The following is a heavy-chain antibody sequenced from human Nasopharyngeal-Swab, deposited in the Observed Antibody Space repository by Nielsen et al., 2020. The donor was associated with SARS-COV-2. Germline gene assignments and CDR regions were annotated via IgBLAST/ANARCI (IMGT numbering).Heavy chain of an antibody. D-gene: IGHD3-10*01. CDR2: ISYDGFYK. CDR1: GFTFSSYG. Sequence: GESLKISCAASGFTFSSYGFHWVRQAPGKGLEWVAFISYDGFYKYYGDSVKGRFTISRDNSKNTLYLQMNSLRAEDTAVYYCARDLLVGGGPSAFDIWGQGTMVTVSS. V-gene: IGHV3-30*03. CDR3: ARDLLVGGGPSAFDI. J-gene: IGHJ3*02.